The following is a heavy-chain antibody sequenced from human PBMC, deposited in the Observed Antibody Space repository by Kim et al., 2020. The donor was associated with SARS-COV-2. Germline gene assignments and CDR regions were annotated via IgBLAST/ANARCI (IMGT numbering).Heavy chain of an antibody. D-gene: IGHD3-10*01. CDR2: IDPSDSYT. CDR3: ARHLYGSGSYYRRWFDP. V-gene: IGHV5-10-1*01. Sequence: GESLKISCRGSAYTFTSYWISWVRQMPGKGLVWMGTIDPSDSYTNYSPSFQGHVTVSADKSISTAYLQWSSLKASDTAMYYCARHLYGSGSYYRRWFDPWGQGTLVTVSS. J-gene: IGHJ5*02. CDR1: AYTFTSYW.